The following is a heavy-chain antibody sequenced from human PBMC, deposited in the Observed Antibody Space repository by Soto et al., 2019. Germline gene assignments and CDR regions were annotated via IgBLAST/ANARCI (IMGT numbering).Heavy chain of an antibody. CDR3: ARDGRIAVAGKTFDY. D-gene: IGHD6-19*01. CDR2: ISAYNGNT. J-gene: IGHJ4*02. V-gene: IGHV1-18*01. Sequence: ASVKVSCKASGYTFTSYCISWVLQAPGQGLEWMGWISAYNGNTNYAQKLQSRVTMTTDTSTSTAYMELRSLRSDDTAVYYCARDGRIAVAGKTFDYWGQGTLVTVSS. CDR1: GYTFTSYC.